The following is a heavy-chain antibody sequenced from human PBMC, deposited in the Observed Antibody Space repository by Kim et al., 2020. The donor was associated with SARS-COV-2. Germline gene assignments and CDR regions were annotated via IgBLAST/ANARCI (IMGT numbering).Heavy chain of an antibody. CDR3: AKDRGSGSYYNVGDY. D-gene: IGHD3-10*01. CDR1: GFTFSSYG. Sequence: GGSLRLSCAASGFTFSSYGMHWVRQAPGKGLEWVAVISYDGSNKYYADSVKGRFTISRDNSKNTLYLQMNSLRAEDTAVYYCAKDRGSGSYYNVGDYWGQGTLVTVSS. J-gene: IGHJ4*02. V-gene: IGHV3-30*18. CDR2: ISYDGSNK.